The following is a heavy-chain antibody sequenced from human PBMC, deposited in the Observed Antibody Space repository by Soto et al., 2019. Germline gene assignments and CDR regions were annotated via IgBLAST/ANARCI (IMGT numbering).Heavy chain of an antibody. Sequence: GASVKVSCKASGGTFSSYAMSWVRQAPGQGLEWMGGIIPIFGTANYAQKFQGRVTITADESTSTAYMELSSLRSEDTAVYYCARNLDSNYFDAFDIWGQGTMVTVSS. CDR2: IIPIFGTA. CDR1: GGTFSSYA. J-gene: IGHJ3*02. V-gene: IGHV1-69*13. CDR3: ARNLDSNYFDAFDI. D-gene: IGHD4-4*01.